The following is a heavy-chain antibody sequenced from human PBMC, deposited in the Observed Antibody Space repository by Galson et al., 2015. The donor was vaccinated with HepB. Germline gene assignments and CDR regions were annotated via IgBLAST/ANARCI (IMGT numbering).Heavy chain of an antibody. CDR2: ISASGGGT. Sequence: SLRLSCAASGFTFSGYAMSWVRQAPGKGLYWVSAISASGGGTYYADSVRGRFTISRDNSKNTLYLQMNSLRAEDTALYYCAKWKEGDWAYNWFDPWGQGTLVTVSS. J-gene: IGHJ5*02. D-gene: IGHD3-16*01. CDR1: GFTFSGYA. CDR3: AKWKEGDWAYNWFDP. V-gene: IGHV3-23*01.